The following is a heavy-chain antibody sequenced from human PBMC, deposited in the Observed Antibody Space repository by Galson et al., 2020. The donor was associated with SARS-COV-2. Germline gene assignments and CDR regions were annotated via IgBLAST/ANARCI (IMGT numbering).Heavy chain of an antibody. V-gene: IGHV3-9*01. D-gene: IGHD4-17*01. Sequence: SLRLSCTASGFTIEDYAMHWVRQAQGQGLERDSGISRNSGSIGYADSVQGRFTISRDNAKNSLYLQMNSLRADDTALYYCAKGMDYGVNPGPGFDYWGQGTRVTFSS. J-gene: IGHJ4*02. CDR2: ISRNSGSI. CDR3: AKGMDYGVNPGPGFDY. CDR1: GFTIEDYA.